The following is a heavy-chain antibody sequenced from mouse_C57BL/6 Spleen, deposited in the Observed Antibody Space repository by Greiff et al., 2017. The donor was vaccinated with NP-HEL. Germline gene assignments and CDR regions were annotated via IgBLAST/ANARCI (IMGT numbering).Heavy chain of an antibody. CDR1: GFSITSGSY. J-gene: IGHJ2*01. Sequence: VQLQQSGPGLVKPSQSLSLTCSVTGFSITSGSYWNWLRQFPGNKLEWMGYISYDGSNNYNPSLKNRISITRDTSKNQFFLKLNSVTNEDTATYYCAITTVVARYFDDWGQGTTLTVSS. V-gene: IGHV3-6*01. CDR2: ISYDGSN. D-gene: IGHD1-1*01. CDR3: AITTVVARYFDD.